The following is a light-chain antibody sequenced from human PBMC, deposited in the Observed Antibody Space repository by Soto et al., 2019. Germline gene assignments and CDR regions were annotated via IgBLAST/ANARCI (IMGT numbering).Light chain of an antibody. CDR3: QQYGSSPTWT. CDR2: GAS. CDR1: QSVSSNY. Sequence: EIVLTQSPGTLSLSPGERATLSCRASQSVSSNYLACYQQKPGQAPRLLIYGASTRASGIPDRFSGSGSGTDFTLTISRLEPEDSAVYYCQQYGSSPTWTFGQGTKVDIK. V-gene: IGKV3-20*01. J-gene: IGKJ1*01.